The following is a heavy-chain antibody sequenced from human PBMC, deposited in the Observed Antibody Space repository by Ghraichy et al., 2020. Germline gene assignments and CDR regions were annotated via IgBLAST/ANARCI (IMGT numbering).Heavy chain of an antibody. V-gene: IGHV3-21*01. CDR2: ISSSGTYM. J-gene: IGHJ4*02. D-gene: IGHD2-21*02. CDR3: ARQGNCGGDCYSFLQY. CDR1: GFTFSNFN. Sequence: GESPNISCAASGFTFSNFNMNWVRQAPGKGLEWVSSISSSGTYMHYADSVKGRFTISRDNAKNSVYLQMDSLRAEDTAVYYCARQGNCGGDCYSFLQYWGQGTLVTVSS.